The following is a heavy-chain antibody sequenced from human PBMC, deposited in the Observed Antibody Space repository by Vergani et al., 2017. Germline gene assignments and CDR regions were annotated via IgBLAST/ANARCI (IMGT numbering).Heavy chain of an antibody. Sequence: EVQLVQSGAEVKKPGATMKISCKVSGYTFTDHYMHWVKQAPGKGLEWMGLVDPEDGETIYAEKFKGRVTIAADTSTDTAHLELSSLRSEDTAVYYCATPQTLTTGGMEVWGQGTTDIVSS. V-gene: IGHV1-69-2*01. CDR1: GYTFTDHY. CDR3: ATPQTLTTGGMEV. J-gene: IGHJ6*02. D-gene: IGHD4/OR15-4a*01. CDR2: VDPEDGET.